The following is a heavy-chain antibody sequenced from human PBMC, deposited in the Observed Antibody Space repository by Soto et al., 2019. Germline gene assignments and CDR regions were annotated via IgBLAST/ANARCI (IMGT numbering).Heavy chain of an antibody. V-gene: IGHV1-18*01. CDR1: GYPFTHYG. J-gene: IGHJ6*02. Sequence: ASVKVSCKSSGYPFTHYGITWVRQAPGQGLEWMGWISPFNGNTNYGQTLQGRVTLTTDTSTSTVYMELRSLRSDDTAVYYCARDYYGSGSIYYYGMDVWGQGTTVTVSS. CDR2: ISPFNGNT. CDR3: ARDYYGSGSIYYYGMDV. D-gene: IGHD3-10*01.